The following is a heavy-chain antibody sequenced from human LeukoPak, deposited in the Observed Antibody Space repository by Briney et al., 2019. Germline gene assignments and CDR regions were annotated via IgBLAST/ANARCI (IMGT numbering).Heavy chain of an antibody. CDR2: TYYRSKWYN. CDR1: GASVSSNSAA. D-gene: IGHD3-22*01. J-gene: IGHJ4*02. Sequence: SQTLSLTCAISGASVSSNSAAWNWIRQSPSRGLEWLGRTYYRSKWYNDYAVSVKSLITINPDTSKNPFSLQLNSVTPEDTAVYYWAREGKWLLTLLDWGQGTLVTVSP. CDR3: AREGKWLLTLLD. V-gene: IGHV6-1*01.